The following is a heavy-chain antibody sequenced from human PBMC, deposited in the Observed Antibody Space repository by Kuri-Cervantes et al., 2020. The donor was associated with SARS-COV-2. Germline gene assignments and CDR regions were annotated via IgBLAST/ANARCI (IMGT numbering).Heavy chain of an antibody. D-gene: IGHD6-13*01. CDR3: ARGRRSSRWYGYYYYGMDV. Sequence: GSLRLSCAVYGGSFSGYYWSWIRQPPGKGLEWIGEINHSGSTNYNPSLKSRVTISVDTSKNQFSLKLSSVTAADTAVYYCARGRRSSRWYGYYYYGMDVWGQGTTVTVSS. V-gene: IGHV4-34*01. CDR1: GGSFSGYY. CDR2: INHSGST. J-gene: IGHJ6*02.